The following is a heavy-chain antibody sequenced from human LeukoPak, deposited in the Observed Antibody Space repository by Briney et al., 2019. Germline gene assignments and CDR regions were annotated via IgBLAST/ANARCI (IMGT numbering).Heavy chain of an antibody. V-gene: IGHV4-59*01. Sequence: SETLSLTCTASGGSISSYYWSWIRQPPGKGLEWIGYIYYSGSTNYNPSLKSRVTISVDTSKNQFSLKLSSVTAADTAVYYCARSDSYYYYGMDVWGQGTTVTVSS. J-gene: IGHJ6*02. CDR1: GGSISSYY. CDR3: ARSDSYYYYGMDV. CDR2: IYYSGST.